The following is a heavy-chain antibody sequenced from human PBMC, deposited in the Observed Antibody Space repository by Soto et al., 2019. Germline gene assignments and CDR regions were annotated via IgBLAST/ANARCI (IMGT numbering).Heavy chain of an antibody. J-gene: IGHJ6*02. V-gene: IGHV3-53*01. CDR1: GLTVSNAY. Sequence: GGSLRLSCAASGLTVSNAYMAWVRQAPGMGLEWVSVIYDNGTTYYADSVKGRFTISRDTSTNTLSLQMDSLRAEDTAVYYCVRPLPSGRNYGLDVWGQGTTVT. D-gene: IGHD3-10*01. CDR2: IYDNGTT. CDR3: VRPLPSGRNYGLDV.